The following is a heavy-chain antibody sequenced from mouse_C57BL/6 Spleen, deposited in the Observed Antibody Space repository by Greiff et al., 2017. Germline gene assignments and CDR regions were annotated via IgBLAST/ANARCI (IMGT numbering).Heavy chain of an antibody. Sequence: EVKLVESGPGLVKPSQSLSLTCSVTGYSITSGYYWNWIRQFPGNKLEWMGYISYDGSNNYNPSLKNRISITRDTSKNQFFLKLNSVTTEDTATYYCARADYDYDGAWFAYWGQGTLVTVSA. J-gene: IGHJ3*01. CDR1: GYSITSGYY. CDR3: ARADYDYDGAWFAY. D-gene: IGHD2-4*01. V-gene: IGHV3-6*01. CDR2: ISYDGSN.